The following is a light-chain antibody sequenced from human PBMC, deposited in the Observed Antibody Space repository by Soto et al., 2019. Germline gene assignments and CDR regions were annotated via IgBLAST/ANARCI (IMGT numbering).Light chain of an antibody. CDR2: GAS. V-gene: IGKV3-20*01. J-gene: IGKJ1*01. CDR1: QSVSNNY. CDR3: QQYDSSTGT. Sequence: EIVFTQSPGTLSLSPGERATLSCRASQSVSNNYLAWYQQKPGQAPRLLIYGASSRETGIQDRFSGSGAGTEFTLTISRLEPEDFAVFYCQQYDSSTGTFGQGTKVDIK.